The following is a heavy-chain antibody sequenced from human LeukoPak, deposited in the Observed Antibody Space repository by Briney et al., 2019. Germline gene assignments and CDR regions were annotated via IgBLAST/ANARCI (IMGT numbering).Heavy chain of an antibody. CDR1: GYTFTSYG. Sequence: GASVKVSCKASGYTFTSYGISWVRQAPGQGLEWMGWISAYNGNTNYAQKLQGRVTMTTDTSTSTAYMELRSLRSDDTAVYYCARDFWSGYYLTVNWFDPWGQGTLVTVSS. D-gene: IGHD3-3*01. CDR2: ISAYNGNT. J-gene: IGHJ5*02. CDR3: ARDFWSGYYLTVNWFDP. V-gene: IGHV1-18*01.